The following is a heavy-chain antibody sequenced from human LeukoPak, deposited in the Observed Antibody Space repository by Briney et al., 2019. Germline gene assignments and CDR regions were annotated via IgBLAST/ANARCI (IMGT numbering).Heavy chain of an antibody. D-gene: IGHD6-13*01. CDR3: ARRVIAAASAYFDY. CDR1: GGSISSGSYY. J-gene: IGHJ4*02. Sequence: SETLSLTCTVSGGSISSGSYYWGWIRQPPGKGLEWIGSIYYSGSTYYNPSLKSRVTISVDTSKNQFSLKLSSVTAADTAVYYCARRVIAAASAYFDYWGQGTLVTVSS. V-gene: IGHV4-39*01. CDR2: IYYSGST.